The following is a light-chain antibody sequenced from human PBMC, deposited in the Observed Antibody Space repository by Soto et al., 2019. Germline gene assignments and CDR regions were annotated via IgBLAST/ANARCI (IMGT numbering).Light chain of an antibody. V-gene: IGLV2-14*01. J-gene: IGLJ1*01. CDR3: SSYTSSSTYV. CDR2: EVS. CDR1: SGDVGGYNY. Sequence: QSALTQPASVSGSPGQSITISCTGTSGDVGGYNYVSWYQQHPGKAPNLMIYEVSNRPSGVSNRFSGSKSGNTASLTISGLQAEDEADYYCSSYTSSSTYVFGTGTKGTVL.